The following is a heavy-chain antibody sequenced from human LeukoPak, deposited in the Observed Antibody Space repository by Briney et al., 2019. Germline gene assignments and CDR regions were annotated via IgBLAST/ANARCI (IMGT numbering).Heavy chain of an antibody. J-gene: IGHJ5*02. CDR3: ARAPTDMTLRRTNWFDP. CDR2: INHSGST. V-gene: IGHV4-34*01. Sequence: SETLSLTCAVYGGSFSGYYWSWIRQPPGKGLEWIGEINHSGSTNYNPSLKSRVTISVDTSKNQFSLKLSSVTAADTAVYYCARAPTDMTLRRTNWFDPWGQGTLSPSPQ. D-gene: IGHD4-17*01. CDR1: GGSFSGYY.